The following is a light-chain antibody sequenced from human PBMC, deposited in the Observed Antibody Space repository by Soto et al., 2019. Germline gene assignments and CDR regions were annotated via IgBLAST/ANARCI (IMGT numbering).Light chain of an antibody. CDR3: SSYTRTATRYV. V-gene: IGLV2-14*03. J-gene: IGLJ1*01. CDR1: SNDVGAYNF. Sequence: QSALTRPASVSGSPGQSITISCSGTSNDVGAYNFVSWYQQHPGRAPKLILYDVTSRPSNVSNRFSGSKSGNTTSLSISGLRPEDEADYFCSSYTRTATRYVFGSGTKVTVL. CDR2: DVT.